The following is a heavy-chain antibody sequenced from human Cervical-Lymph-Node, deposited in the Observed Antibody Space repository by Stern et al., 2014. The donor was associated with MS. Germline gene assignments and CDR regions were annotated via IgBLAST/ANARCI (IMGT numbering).Heavy chain of an antibody. CDR2: IFPGASDP. J-gene: IGHJ4*02. Sequence: EVQLVESGAEVRKPGQSLTISCNISGYTFTDYWIAWVRQMPGKGLEWMGAIFPGASDPRYSPSFQGHVTISVDTSINTASLQWSDLRASDTAMYYCARPHSPGWSYYFDFWGQGTLVAVSS. CDR3: ARPHSPGWSYYFDF. CDR1: GYTFTDYW. D-gene: IGHD6-19*01. V-gene: IGHV5-51*01.